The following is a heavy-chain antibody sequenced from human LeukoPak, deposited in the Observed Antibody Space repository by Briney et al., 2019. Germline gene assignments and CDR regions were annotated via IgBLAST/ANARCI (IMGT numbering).Heavy chain of an antibody. Sequence: ASVKVSCKVSGYTLTELSMHWVRQAPGKGLEWMGGFDPEDGETIYAQKFQGRVTMTEDTSTDTAYMELSSLRSEDTAVYYCATDSDILTGYYSFDYWGQGTLVTVSS. CDR1: GYTLTELS. D-gene: IGHD3-9*01. CDR2: FDPEDGET. CDR3: ATDSDILTGYYSFDY. V-gene: IGHV1-24*01. J-gene: IGHJ4*02.